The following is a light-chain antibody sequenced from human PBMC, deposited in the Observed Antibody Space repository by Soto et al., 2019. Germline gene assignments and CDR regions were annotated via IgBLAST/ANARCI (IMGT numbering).Light chain of an antibody. V-gene: IGLV4-69*01. CDR3: QTWGTGILVV. CDR2: VNSDGSH. J-gene: IGLJ2*01. Sequence: QLVLTQSPSASASLGASVKLTCTLSSGHSRYAIAWHQQQPEKGPRYLMKVNSDGSHSKGDGIPDRFSGSSSGAERYLTISSLQSEDEADYYCQTWGTGILVVFGGGTKVTVL. CDR1: SGHSRYA.